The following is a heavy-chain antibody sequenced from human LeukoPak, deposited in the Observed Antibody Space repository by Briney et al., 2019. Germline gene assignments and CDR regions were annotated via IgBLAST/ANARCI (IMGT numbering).Heavy chain of an antibody. CDR1: GGTFSSYA. CDR3: AREICSSTSCYKGGGWFDP. V-gene: IGHV1-2*02. Sequence: ASVKVSCKASGGTFSSYAISWVRQAPGQGLEWMGWINPNSGGTNYAQKFQGRVTMTRNTSISTAYMELSRLRSDDTAVYYCAREICSSTSCYKGGGWFDPWGQGTLVTVSS. J-gene: IGHJ5*02. D-gene: IGHD2-2*02. CDR2: INPNSGGT.